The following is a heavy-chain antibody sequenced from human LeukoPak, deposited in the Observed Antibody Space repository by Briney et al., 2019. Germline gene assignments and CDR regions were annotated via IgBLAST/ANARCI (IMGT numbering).Heavy chain of an antibody. CDR1: GFTFSSYA. D-gene: IGHD3-22*01. CDR3: ARGNSYYYELFDY. Sequence: PGGSLRLSCAASGFTFSSYAMHWVRQAPGKGLEWVAVISYDGSNKYYADSVKGRFAISRDNSKNTLYLQMNSLRAEDTAVYYCARGNSYYYELFDYWGQGTLVTVSS. CDR2: ISYDGSNK. J-gene: IGHJ4*02. V-gene: IGHV3-30*09.